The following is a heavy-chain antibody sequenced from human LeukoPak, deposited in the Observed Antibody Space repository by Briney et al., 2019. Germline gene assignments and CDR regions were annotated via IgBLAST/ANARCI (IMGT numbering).Heavy chain of an antibody. CDR1: GFTSSNAW. CDR2: IKSKTDGGTR. J-gene: IGHJ3*02. Sequence: GGSLRLSCAVSGFTSSNAWTSWVRQAPGKGLEWVGRIKSKTDGGTRDYAAPVKGRFTISRDDSKNTLYLQMNSLKTEDTAVYYCTTFDYAAFLIWGQGTMVTVSS. V-gene: IGHV3-15*01. D-gene: IGHD4/OR15-4a*01. CDR3: TTFDYAAFLI.